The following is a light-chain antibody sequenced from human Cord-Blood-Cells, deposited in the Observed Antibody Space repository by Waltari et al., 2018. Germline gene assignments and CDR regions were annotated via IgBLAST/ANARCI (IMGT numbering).Light chain of an antibody. CDR3: NSRDSSGNHVV. V-gene: IGLV3-19*01. Sequence: SSELTQDPAVSVALGQTVRITCQGDSLRSYYASWYQQKPGQAPVLVIYGKNNRPSGIPDQFSGSSSGNTASLTITGAQAEDEADYYCNSRDSSGNHVVFGGVTKLTVL. CDR1: SLRSYY. CDR2: GKN. J-gene: IGLJ2*01.